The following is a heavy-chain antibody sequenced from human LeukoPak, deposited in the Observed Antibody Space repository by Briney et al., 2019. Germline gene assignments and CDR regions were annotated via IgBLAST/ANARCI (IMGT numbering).Heavy chain of an antibody. CDR1: GFTFSNYS. D-gene: IGHD3-22*01. CDR3: ARDPQAITMIVVSYYYGMDV. V-gene: IGHV3-48*02. J-gene: IGHJ6*02. CDR2: ISSSSSTI. Sequence: GGSLRLSCAASGFTFSNYSMNWVRQAPGKGLEWVSYISSSSSTIYYADSVKGRFTISRDNAKNSLYLQMNSLRDEDTAVYYCARDPQAITMIVVSYYYGMDVWGQGTTVTVSS.